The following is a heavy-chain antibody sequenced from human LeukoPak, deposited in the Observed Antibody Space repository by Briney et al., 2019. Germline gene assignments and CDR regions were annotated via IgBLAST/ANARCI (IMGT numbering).Heavy chain of an antibody. V-gene: IGHV4-61*02. D-gene: IGHD6-13*01. CDR1: AGSISSGSYY. CDR3: ARVDSSSWYDY. J-gene: IGHJ4*02. CDR2: IYTSGST. Sequence: SQTLSLTCTVSAGSISSGSYYWSWIRQPAGKGLEWIGRIYTSGSTNYNPSLKSRVTISVDTSKNQFSLKLSSVTAADTAVYYCARVDSSSWYDYWGQGTLVTVSS.